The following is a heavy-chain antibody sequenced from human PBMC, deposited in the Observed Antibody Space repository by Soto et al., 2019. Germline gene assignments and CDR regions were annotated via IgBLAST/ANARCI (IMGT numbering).Heavy chain of an antibody. Sequence: SETLSLTCGVYGGSFSGYQRNWIRQSPGQGLEWIGEINHSGTTKYNPSLESRINLSVDTSKKQFSLKMFSVTAADTAIYYCARGWRFDPWGQETQVTVSS. CDR2: INHSGTT. J-gene: IGHJ5*02. CDR1: GGSFSGYQ. CDR3: ARGWRFDP. V-gene: IGHV4-34*01. D-gene: IGHD1-1*01.